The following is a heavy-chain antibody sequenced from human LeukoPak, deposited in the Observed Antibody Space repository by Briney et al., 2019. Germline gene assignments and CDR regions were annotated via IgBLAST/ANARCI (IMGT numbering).Heavy chain of an antibody. CDR2: IYPRDGST. CDR1: GYTFTSNY. CDR3: ARGNLPLGGWYNY. Sequence: ASVKVSCTASGYTFTSNYIHWVRQAPGQGLEWMGMIYPRDGSTSYAQKFQGRVTITADESTSTAYMELSSLRSEDTAVYYCARGNLPLGGWYNYWGQGTLVTVSS. D-gene: IGHD3-16*01. J-gene: IGHJ4*02. V-gene: IGHV1-46*01.